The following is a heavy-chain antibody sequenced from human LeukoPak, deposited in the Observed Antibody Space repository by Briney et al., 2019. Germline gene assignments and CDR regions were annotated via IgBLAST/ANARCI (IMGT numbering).Heavy chain of an antibody. CDR3: ARLTQYYFDTSGHSGYFDY. Sequence: VGSLRLSCAASGFTVSSNYMSWVPQAPGKGLEWVSVIYSGGSTYYADSVKGRFTISRDNSKNTLYLQMNSLRAEDTAVYYCARLTQYYFDTSGHSGYFDYWGQGTLVTVSS. J-gene: IGHJ4*02. CDR2: IYSGGST. V-gene: IGHV3-53*01. CDR1: GFTVSSNY. D-gene: IGHD3-22*01.